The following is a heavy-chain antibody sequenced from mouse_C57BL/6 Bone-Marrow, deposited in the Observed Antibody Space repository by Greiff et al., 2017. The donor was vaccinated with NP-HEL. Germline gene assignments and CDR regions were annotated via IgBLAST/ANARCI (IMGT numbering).Heavy chain of an antibody. Sequence: VQGVESGAELARPGASVKLSCKASGYTFTSYGISWVKQRTGQGLEWIGEIYPRSGNTYYNEKFKGKATLTADKSSSTAYMELRSLTSEDSAVYFCEREGNGGWFAYWGQGTLVTVSA. J-gene: IGHJ3*01. CDR2: IYPRSGNT. CDR3: EREGNGGWFAY. CDR1: GYTFTSYG. V-gene: IGHV1-81*01.